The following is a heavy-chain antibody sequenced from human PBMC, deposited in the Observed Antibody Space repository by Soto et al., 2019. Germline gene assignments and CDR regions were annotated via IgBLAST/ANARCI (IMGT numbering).Heavy chain of an antibody. CDR3: ARPPHCYSYGFDV. CDR1: GGSVSSGDYF. Sequence: SETLSLTCTVSGGSVSSGDYFWSWLRQSPGKRLEWIAYIYYSGSTNYNPSLKSRATISVDTSKSQVSLTLTSMTAADAALYYGARPPHCYSYGFDVWGQGTAVTLSS. V-gene: IGHV4-61*08. J-gene: IGHJ6*02. D-gene: IGHD2-15*01. CDR2: IYYSGST.